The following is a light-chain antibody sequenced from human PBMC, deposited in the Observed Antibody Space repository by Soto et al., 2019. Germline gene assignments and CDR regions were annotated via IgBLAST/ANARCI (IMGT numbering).Light chain of an antibody. J-gene: IGLJ1*01. CDR1: TSDIDNYDS. CDR2: DVN. Sequence: QSVLTQPPSVSGSPGQSVTISCTGTTSDIDNYDSVSWCQQAPGTAPKLIIYDVNNRPSGAPDRFSGSTSGNTASLTISRLQAEDETDYFCSLYTSNGSLIFGPGTKLTVL. CDR3: SLYTSNGSLI. V-gene: IGLV2-18*01.